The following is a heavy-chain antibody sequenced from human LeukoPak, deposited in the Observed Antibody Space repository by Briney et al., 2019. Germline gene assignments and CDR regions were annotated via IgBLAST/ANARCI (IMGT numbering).Heavy chain of an antibody. CDR1: GGSISSYY. CDR2: IYTSGST. J-gene: IGHJ5*01. D-gene: IGHD3-9*01. V-gene: IGHV4-4*07. Sequence: SETLSLTCTVSGGSISSYYWSWIRQPPGKGLEWIGRIYTSGSTNYNPSLKSRVTMSVDTSKNQFSLKLSSVTAADTAVYYCAREAYDILTPQQNWFDPWGQQTQVTLSS. CDR3: AREAYDILTPQQNWFDP.